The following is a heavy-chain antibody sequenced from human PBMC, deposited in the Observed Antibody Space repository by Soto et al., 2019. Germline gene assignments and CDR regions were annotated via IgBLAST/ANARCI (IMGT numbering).Heavy chain of an antibody. CDR1: GYTFTGYY. J-gene: IGHJ4*02. D-gene: IGHD6-19*01. V-gene: IGHV1-2*04. Sequence: ASVKVSCKASGYTFTGYYMHWVRQAPGQGLEWMGWINPNSGGTNYAQKFQGWVTMTRDTSISTAYMELSRLRSDDTAVYYCARRPRRSGWSYYFDYWGQGTLVTVSS. CDR2: INPNSGGT. CDR3: ARRPRRSGWSYYFDY.